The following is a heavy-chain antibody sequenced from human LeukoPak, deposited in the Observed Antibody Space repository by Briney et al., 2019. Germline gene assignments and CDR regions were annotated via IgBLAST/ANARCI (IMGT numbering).Heavy chain of an antibody. Sequence: GGSLRLSCAASGFTFSRYWMSWVRQAPGKGLEWVANIKQDGSEKYYVDSVKGRFTISRDNAKNSLYLQMNSLRAEDMALYYCAKSARLPYSSGWYSAFDIWGQGTMVTVSS. D-gene: IGHD6-19*01. CDR3: AKSARLPYSSGWYSAFDI. CDR1: GFTFSRYW. CDR2: IKQDGSEK. V-gene: IGHV3-7*03. J-gene: IGHJ3*02.